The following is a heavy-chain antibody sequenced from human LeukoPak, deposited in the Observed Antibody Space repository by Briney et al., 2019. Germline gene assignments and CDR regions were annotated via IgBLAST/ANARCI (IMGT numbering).Heavy chain of an antibody. CDR1: GFTFSLYY. CDR2: ISSSSNYI. J-gene: IGHJ4*02. V-gene: IGHV3-21*01. CDR3: ARVGTRAD. Sequence: GGSLRLSCAASGFTFSLYYMNWIRQAPGKGLEWVSSISSSSNYIHYADSLKGRFTISRDNANNSLYLQMNSLRAEDTAVYYCARVGTRADWGQGTLVTVSS. D-gene: IGHD1-1*01.